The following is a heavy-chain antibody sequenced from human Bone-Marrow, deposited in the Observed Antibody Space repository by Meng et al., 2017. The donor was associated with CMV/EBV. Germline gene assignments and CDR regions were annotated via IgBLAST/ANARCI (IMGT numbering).Heavy chain of an antibody. Sequence: WIRQPPGKGLEWVANIKPDGSEMYYLDSMKGRFTISRDNAKNSLYLQINSLRAEDTAVYYCARDLTTIPGQNYWGQGTLVTVSS. CDR3: ARDLTTIPGQNY. D-gene: IGHD4-11*01. J-gene: IGHJ4*02. V-gene: IGHV3-7*01. CDR2: IKPDGSEM.